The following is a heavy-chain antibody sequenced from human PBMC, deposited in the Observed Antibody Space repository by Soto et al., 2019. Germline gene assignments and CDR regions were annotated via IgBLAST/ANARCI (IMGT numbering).Heavy chain of an antibody. CDR2: MNPNSGNT. D-gene: IGHD3-9*01. V-gene: IGHV1-8*02. J-gene: IGHJ4*01. CDR3: ARAFTSLTGYFIWDVDY. CDR1: GYTFTSYY. Sequence: ASVNVSCKASGYTFTSYYMHWVRQAPGQGLEWMGWMNPNSGNTGYAQKFQGRVTMTRNTSISTAYMELSSLRSEDTAVYYCARAFTSLTGYFIWDVDYWG.